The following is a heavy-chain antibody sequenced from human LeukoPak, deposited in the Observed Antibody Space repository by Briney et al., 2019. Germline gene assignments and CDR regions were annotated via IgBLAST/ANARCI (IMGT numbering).Heavy chain of an antibody. CDR1: GFTFSSYG. Sequence: QTGGSLRLSCAASGFTFSSYGMHWVRQAPGKGLEWVAVIWYDGSNKYYADSVKGRFTISRDNSKNTLYLQMNSLRAEDTAVYYCARVGYSSGCFDYWGQGTLVTVSS. V-gene: IGHV3-33*01. D-gene: IGHD6-19*01. CDR2: IWYDGSNK. CDR3: ARVGYSSGCFDY. J-gene: IGHJ4*02.